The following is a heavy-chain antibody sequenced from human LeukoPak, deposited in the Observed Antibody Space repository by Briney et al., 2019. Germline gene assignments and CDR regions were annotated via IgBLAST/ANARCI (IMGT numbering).Heavy chain of an antibody. J-gene: IGHJ4*02. CDR3: AKQLGYCSDGSCYFPY. V-gene: IGHV3-23*01. D-gene: IGHD2-15*01. CDR2: ISNNGGYT. Sequence: AGGSLRLSCAASGSTFSSSAMSWVRQAPGRGLEWVSAISNNGGYTYYADSVQGRFTISRDNSKSTLCRQMNSLRAEDTAVYYCAKQLGYCSDGSCYFPYWGQGTLVTVSS. CDR1: GSTFSSSA.